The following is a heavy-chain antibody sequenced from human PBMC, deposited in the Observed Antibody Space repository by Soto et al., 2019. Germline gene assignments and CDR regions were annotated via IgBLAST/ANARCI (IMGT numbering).Heavy chain of an antibody. J-gene: IGHJ4*02. CDR2: IFYSGST. Sequence: QVQLQESGPGLVKPSQTLSLTCTVSGGSISSDGYYWSWIRQHPGKGLEWIGYIFYSGSTYYNPSLKSRVAISEATSKNQFSLKLSSVTAADTAVYYCARAPGDYFDCWGQGTLVTVSS. CDR1: GGSISSDGYY. V-gene: IGHV4-31*03. CDR3: ARAPGDYFDC.